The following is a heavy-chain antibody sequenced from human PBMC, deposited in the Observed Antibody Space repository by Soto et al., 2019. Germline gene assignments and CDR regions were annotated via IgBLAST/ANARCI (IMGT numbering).Heavy chain of an antibody. J-gene: IGHJ4*02. CDR1: GLTVSSNY. V-gene: IGHV3-66*04. D-gene: IGHD5-18*01. CDR3: ARHGYSYGGGYFDY. Sequence: GGSLRLSCAASGLTVSSNYMSWVRQAPGKGLEWVSVIYSGGSAYYADSVKGRFTISRDNSKNTLYLQMNSLRAEYTAVYYFARHGYSYGGGYFDYWGQGTLVTVSS. CDR2: IYSGGSA.